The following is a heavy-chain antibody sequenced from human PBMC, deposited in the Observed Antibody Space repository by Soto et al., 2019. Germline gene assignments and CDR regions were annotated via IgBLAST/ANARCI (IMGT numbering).Heavy chain of an antibody. CDR3: ARPFLEWLYDAFHI. D-gene: IGHD3-3*01. CDR2: IDGSGGSK. Sequence: GGSLRLSCAASGFTFSSCAMSWVRQAPGKGLEWVSGIDGSGGSKYYADSVKGRFTISRDNFENTLFLQMNSLRAEDTAVYYCARPFLEWLYDAFHIWGQGTMVTVSS. J-gene: IGHJ3*02. CDR1: GFTFSSCA. V-gene: IGHV3-23*01.